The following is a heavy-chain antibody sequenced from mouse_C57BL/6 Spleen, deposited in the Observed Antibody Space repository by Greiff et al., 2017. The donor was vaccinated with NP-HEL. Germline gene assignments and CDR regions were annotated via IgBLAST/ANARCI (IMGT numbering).Heavy chain of an antibody. CDR2: IYPRDGST. CDR3: AREGFYYGSLYYFDY. Sequence: QVQLQQSGPELVKPGASVKLSCKASGYTFTSYDINWVKQRPGQGLEWIGWIYPRDGSTKYNEKFKGKATLTVDTSSSTAYMELHSLTSEDSAVYFCAREGFYYGSLYYFDYWGQGTTLTVSS. CDR1: GYTFTSYD. D-gene: IGHD1-1*01. J-gene: IGHJ2*01. V-gene: IGHV1-85*01.